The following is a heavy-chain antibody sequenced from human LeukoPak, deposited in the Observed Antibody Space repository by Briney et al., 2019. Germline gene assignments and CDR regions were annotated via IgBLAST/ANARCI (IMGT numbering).Heavy chain of an antibody. V-gene: IGHV1-2*02. CDR3: ARSSFVGPNVANWFDP. CDR1: GYTFTGYY. J-gene: IGHJ5*02. CDR2: SNPNSGGT. Sequence: ASVKVSCKASGYTFTGYYMHWVRQAPGQGLESMGWSNPNSGGTNYAQKFQGRVTMTRDTSISTAYMELSRLRSDDTAVYYCARSSFVGPNVANWFDPWGQGTLVTVSS. D-gene: IGHD2-15*01.